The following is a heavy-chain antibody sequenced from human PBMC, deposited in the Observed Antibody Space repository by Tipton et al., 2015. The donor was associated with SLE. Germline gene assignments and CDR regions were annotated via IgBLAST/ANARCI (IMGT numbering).Heavy chain of an antibody. J-gene: IGHJ3*02. Sequence: SLRLSCAASGFTFSSYGMHWVRQAPGKGLEWVAVIWYDGSNKYYADSVKGRFTISRDNSKNTLYLQMNSLRAEDTAVYYCARGATAAAGTNAFDIWGQGTMVTVSS. CDR3: ARGATAAAGTNAFDI. V-gene: IGHV3-33*01. D-gene: IGHD6-13*01. CDR1: GFTFSSYG. CDR2: IWYDGSNK.